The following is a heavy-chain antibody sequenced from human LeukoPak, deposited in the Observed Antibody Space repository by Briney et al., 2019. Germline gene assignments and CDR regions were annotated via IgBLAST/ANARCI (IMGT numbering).Heavy chain of an antibody. CDR3: AAEVPGDSGSGRIRFDP. Sequence: PSVKVSCKASGFIFSRSSIQWVRQARGQRPEWMGWIVVGSGNTRYAQTFQDRVTITSDWSTDTAYMELNSLRSDDTAVYYCAAEVPGDSGSGRIRFDPWGQGTPVTVSS. D-gene: IGHD3-10*01. CDR1: GFIFSRSS. J-gene: IGHJ5*02. CDR2: IVVGSGNT. V-gene: IGHV1-58*02.